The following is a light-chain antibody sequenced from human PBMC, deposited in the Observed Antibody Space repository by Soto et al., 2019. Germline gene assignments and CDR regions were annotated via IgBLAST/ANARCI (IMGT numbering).Light chain of an antibody. CDR2: KAS. CDR1: QSISNW. J-gene: IGKJ5*01. CDR3: QQYESLPLT. V-gene: IGKV1-5*03. Sequence: DIQMTQSPSTLSASVGDRVTITCRASQSISNWLAWYQQKPGKVPKLLIYKASTLESGVPSRFSGSASGTEFTLTISSLQPDDFATYYCQQYESLPLTFGQGTRLEIK.